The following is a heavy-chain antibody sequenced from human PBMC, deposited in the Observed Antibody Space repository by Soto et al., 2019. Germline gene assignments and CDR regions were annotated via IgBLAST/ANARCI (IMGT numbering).Heavy chain of an antibody. Sequence: NPSETLSLTCTVSGGSISSGGYYWSWIRQHPGKDLEWIGYIYYSGSTYYNPSLKSRVTISVDTSKNQFSLKLSSVTAADTAVYYCARDGASSGDMDVWGQGTTVTVSS. V-gene: IGHV4-31*03. D-gene: IGHD3-22*01. CDR2: IYYSGST. J-gene: IGHJ6*02. CDR1: GGSISSGGYY. CDR3: ARDGASSGDMDV.